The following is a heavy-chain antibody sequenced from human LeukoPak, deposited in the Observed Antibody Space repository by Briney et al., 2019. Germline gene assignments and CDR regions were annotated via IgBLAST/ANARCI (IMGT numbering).Heavy chain of an antibody. D-gene: IGHD6-19*01. J-gene: IGHJ4*02. CDR2: INHSGST. V-gene: IGHV4-34*01. CDR3: ARGDIAVAGMRSYFDY. CDR1: GGSFSGYY. Sequence: LETLSLTCAVYGGSFSGYYWSWIRQPPGKGLEWIGEINHSGSTNYNPSLKSRVTMSVDTSKNQFSLKLSSVTAADTAVYYCARGDIAVAGMRSYFDYWGQGTLVTVSS.